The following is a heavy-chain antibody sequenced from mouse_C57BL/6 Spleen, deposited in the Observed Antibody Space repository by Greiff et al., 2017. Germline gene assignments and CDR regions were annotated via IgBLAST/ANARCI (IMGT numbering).Heavy chain of an antibody. J-gene: IGHJ4*01. Sequence: QVQLQQSGPGLVQPSQSLSITCTVSGFSLTSYGVHWVRQSPGKGLEWLGVIWSGGSTDYNAAFISRLSISKDNSKSHVFFKMNSLQADDTAIYYCASSIVTTLDYYAMGYWGQGTSVTVSS. V-gene: IGHV2-2*01. CDR3: ASSIVTTLDYYAMGY. CDR1: GFSLTSYG. D-gene: IGHD2-5*01. CDR2: IWSGGST.